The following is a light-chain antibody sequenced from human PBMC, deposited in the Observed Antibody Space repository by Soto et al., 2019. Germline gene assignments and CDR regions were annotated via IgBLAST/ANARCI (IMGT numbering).Light chain of an antibody. J-gene: IGKJ5*01. CDR3: QQTYSTPWT. CDR2: DAS. V-gene: IGKV1-39*01. CDR1: QNVDSY. Sequence: DIQMTQSPSSLSASVGDRVTITCRASQNVDSYLNWYQQRPGKAPNLLIHDASTLQSGVPSRFSGSGSGTDGALTINSLKPEDVGTIYCQQTYSTPWTFGQGTRLEIK.